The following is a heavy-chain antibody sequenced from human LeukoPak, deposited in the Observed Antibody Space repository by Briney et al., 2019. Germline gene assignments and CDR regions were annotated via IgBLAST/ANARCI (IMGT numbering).Heavy chain of an antibody. CDR2: IYYSGST. V-gene: IGHV4-39*07. Sequence: SETLSLTCTVSGGSISSSSYYWGWIRQPPGKGLEWIGSIYYSGSTYYNPSLKSRVTISVDTSKNQFSLKLSSVTAADTAVYYCARAVAGDDAFDIWGQGTIVTVSS. CDR1: GGSISSSSYY. CDR3: ARAVAGDDAFDI. J-gene: IGHJ3*02. D-gene: IGHD6-19*01.